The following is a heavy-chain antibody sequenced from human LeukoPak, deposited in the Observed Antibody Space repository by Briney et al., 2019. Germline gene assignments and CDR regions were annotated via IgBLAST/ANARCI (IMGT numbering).Heavy chain of an antibody. J-gene: IGHJ5*02. CDR1: GFTFSSYN. CDR3: AREGARGTYYWFDP. Sequence: PGGSLRLSCAASGFTFSSYNMNWVRQAPGKGLEWISYISSSSSTIYYADSVRGRFTISRDNAKNSLYLQTNSLRAEDTAVYYCAREGARGTYYWFDPWGQGTLVTVSS. D-gene: IGHD1-26*01. V-gene: IGHV3-48*04. CDR2: ISSSSSTI.